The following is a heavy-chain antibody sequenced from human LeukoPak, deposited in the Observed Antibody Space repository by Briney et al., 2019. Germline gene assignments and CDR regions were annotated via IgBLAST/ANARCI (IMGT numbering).Heavy chain of an antibody. V-gene: IGHV4-39*07. CDR3: ARESNHELYDILPVDY. Sequence: SETLSLTCTVSGGSISSSSYYWGWIRQPPGKGLEWIGSIYYSGSTYYNPSLKSRVTISVDASKNQFSLKLSSVTAADTAVYYCARESNHELYDILPVDYWGQGTLVTVSS. CDR2: IYYSGST. CDR1: GGSISSSSYY. D-gene: IGHD3-9*01. J-gene: IGHJ4*02.